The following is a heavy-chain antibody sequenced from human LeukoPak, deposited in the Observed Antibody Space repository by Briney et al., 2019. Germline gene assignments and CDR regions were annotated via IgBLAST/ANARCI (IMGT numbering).Heavy chain of an antibody. V-gene: IGHV3-9*01. CDR1: GFNFDDYA. Sequence: GGSLRLSCAASGFNFDDYAMHWVRQAPGKGLEWVSGISWNSGNIAYADSVKGRFTISRDSAKTSLYLQINNLRAEDTAVYYCAKVFTMIVVVYYFDYWGQGTLVTVSS. J-gene: IGHJ4*02. CDR3: AKVFTMIVVVYYFDY. D-gene: IGHD3-22*01. CDR2: ISWNSGNI.